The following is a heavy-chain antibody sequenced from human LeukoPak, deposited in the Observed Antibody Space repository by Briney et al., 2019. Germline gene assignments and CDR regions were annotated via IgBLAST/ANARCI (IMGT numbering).Heavy chain of an antibody. D-gene: IGHD1-14*01. J-gene: IGHJ4*02. Sequence: GGSLRLSCAASGFTLSNYAMNWVRQAPGKGLEWVSSINGSGDKTYYADSVKGRFSISRDNSKNTLYLQMNSLRAEDTAVYYCAKPAKTDSADYWGQGTLVAVSS. CDR2: INGSGDKT. CDR1: GFTLSNYA. CDR3: AKPAKTDSADY. V-gene: IGHV3-23*01.